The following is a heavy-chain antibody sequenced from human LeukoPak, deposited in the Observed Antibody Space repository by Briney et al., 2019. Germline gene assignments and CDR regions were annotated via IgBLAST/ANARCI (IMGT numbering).Heavy chain of an antibody. J-gene: IGHJ4*02. Sequence: ASVKVSCKASGYTFTVYYMHWVRQAPGQGLEWMGWINPNSGGTNYAQKFQGRVTMTRDTSISTAYMELSRLRSDDTAVYYCARENSGSYYVETRFDYWGQGTLVTVSS. CDR2: INPNSGGT. V-gene: IGHV1-2*02. D-gene: IGHD1-26*01. CDR3: ARENSGSYYVETRFDY. CDR1: GYTFTVYY.